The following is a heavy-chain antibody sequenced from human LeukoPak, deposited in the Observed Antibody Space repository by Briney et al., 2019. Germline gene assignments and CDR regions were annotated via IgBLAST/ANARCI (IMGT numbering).Heavy chain of an antibody. D-gene: IGHD4-17*01. CDR2: ISAYNGNT. V-gene: IGHV1-18*01. CDR1: GYTFTSYG. Sequence: ASVKVSCKASGYTFTSYGISWVRQAPGQGLEWMGWISAYNGNTNYAQKFQGRVTMTRDTSISTAYMELSRLRSDDTAVYYCARVSWGWTTVTTGEDYWGQGTLVTVSS. J-gene: IGHJ4*02. CDR3: ARVSWGWTTVTTGEDY.